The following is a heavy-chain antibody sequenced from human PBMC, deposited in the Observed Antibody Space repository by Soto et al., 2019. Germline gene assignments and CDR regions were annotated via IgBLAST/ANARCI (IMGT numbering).Heavy chain of an antibody. D-gene: IGHD3-22*01. CDR2: ISSSSSST. Sequence: GGSLRLSCAASGLTFSSYAMSWVRQAPGKGLEWVSSISSSSSSTFYADSVKGRFTISRDNSKNTLYLQMNSLIVEDTAVYYCTKYEPHCSGQYYVDAFDIWGQGTMVT. CDR3: TKYEPHCSGQYYVDAFDI. CDR1: GLTFSSYA. V-gene: IGHV3-23*01. J-gene: IGHJ3*02.